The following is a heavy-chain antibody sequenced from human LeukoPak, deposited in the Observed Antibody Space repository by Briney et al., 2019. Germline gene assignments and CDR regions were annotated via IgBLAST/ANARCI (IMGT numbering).Heavy chain of an antibody. CDR1: GYTFTSYY. CDR3: AGSIPLARDYYYYYGMDV. V-gene: IGHV1-46*01. CDR2: INPSGGST. D-gene: IGHD2-21*01. J-gene: IGHJ6*02. Sequence: ASVKVSCKASGYTFTSYYMHWVRQAPGQGLEWMGIINPSGGSTSYAQKFQGRVTMTRDTSTSTVYMELSSLRSEDTAVYYCAGSIPLARDYYYYYGMDVWGQGTTVTVSS.